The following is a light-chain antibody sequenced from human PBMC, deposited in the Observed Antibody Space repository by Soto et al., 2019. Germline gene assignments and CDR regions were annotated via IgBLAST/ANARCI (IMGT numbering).Light chain of an antibody. Sequence: QSALTQPPSASGSPGQSVTISCTGTSSDVGGYNYVSWYQQHPGKAPKLMIYEVSKRPSGVPDRFSGSKSGNTASLTVSGLQAEDEADYYCSSYAGSNMVFGGGTKL. CDR1: SSDVGGYNY. V-gene: IGLV2-8*01. CDR2: EVS. J-gene: IGLJ2*01. CDR3: SSYAGSNMV.